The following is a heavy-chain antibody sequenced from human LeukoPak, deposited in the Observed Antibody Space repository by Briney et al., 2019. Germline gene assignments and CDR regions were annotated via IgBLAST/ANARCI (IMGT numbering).Heavy chain of an antibody. J-gene: IGHJ6*03. Sequence: PSETLSLTCTVSGASISSYYWSWIRQPPGKGLEWMGYISNHGSANYNPSLNSPVTISVGTSKNQFFLELSSVTAADTAVYYCARTTEGGYTYDYFYYYYMDVWGKGTTVTISS. CDR1: GASISSYY. CDR3: ARTTEGGYTYDYFYYYYMDV. V-gene: IGHV4-59*01. CDR2: ISNHGSA. D-gene: IGHD5-18*01.